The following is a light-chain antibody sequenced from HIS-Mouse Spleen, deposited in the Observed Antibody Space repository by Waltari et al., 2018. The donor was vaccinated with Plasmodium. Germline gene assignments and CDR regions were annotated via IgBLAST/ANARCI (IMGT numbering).Light chain of an antibody. CDR3: QQYNNWSFT. CDR2: GAS. Sequence: EIVMTQSPATLSVSPGDRATISCRASPSVRRKLAGYQQKHGQAPRLLIYGASTRATEIPARFSGSGSGTKFTLTISSLQSEDFAVYYCQQYNNWSFTFGPGTKVDIK. J-gene: IGKJ3*01. V-gene: IGKV3-15*01. CDR1: PSVRRK.